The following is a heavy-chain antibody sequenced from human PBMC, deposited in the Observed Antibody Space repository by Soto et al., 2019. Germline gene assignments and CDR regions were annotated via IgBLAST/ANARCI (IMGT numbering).Heavy chain of an antibody. CDR3: ASVLYGLPHVFDY. D-gene: IGHD2-8*01. V-gene: IGHV3-64*07. CDR2: INNDGSST. CDR1: GFTFSNYA. Sequence: EVQLVESGGGLVQPGMSLRLSCAASGFTFSNYAMYWVRQAPGEGLEYVSAINNDGSSTYYADSVKCRFTISRGKSKNTLYLPMGSLRPGEMGVYFCASVLYGLPHVFDYWGQGTLVTVSS. J-gene: IGHJ4*02.